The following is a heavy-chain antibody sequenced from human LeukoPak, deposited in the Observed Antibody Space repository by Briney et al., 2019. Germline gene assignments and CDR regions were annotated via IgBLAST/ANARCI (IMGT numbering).Heavy chain of an antibody. D-gene: IGHD3-10*01. CDR1: GFTFSTYW. CDR3: ARGYYYGSGTYAWGY. CDR2: IKKDGSEK. Sequence: GXXLRLSCAASGFTFSTYWMSWVRQAPGKGLEWVANIKKDGSEKYYVDSVKGRFTISRDNAKNSLYLQMNSLRAEDTAIYYCARGYYYGSGTYAWGYWGQGTLVTVSS. J-gene: IGHJ4*02. V-gene: IGHV3-7*01.